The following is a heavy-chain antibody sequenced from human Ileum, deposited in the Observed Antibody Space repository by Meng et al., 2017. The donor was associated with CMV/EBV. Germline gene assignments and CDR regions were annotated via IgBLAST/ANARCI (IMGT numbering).Heavy chain of an antibody. CDR3: ARACRQVNNCYLDY. CDR1: GFSVTSYF. Sequence: GESLKISCAFSGFSVTSYFMTWVRQAPGKGLEYVSFIRSDDSTNYAKSVQGRFTISRDNSKNTVFLLINSLRAEDTALYYCARACRQVNNCYLDYWGQGTLVTVSS. J-gene: IGHJ4*02. CDR2: IRSDDST. V-gene: IGHV3-53*01. D-gene: IGHD5-24*01.